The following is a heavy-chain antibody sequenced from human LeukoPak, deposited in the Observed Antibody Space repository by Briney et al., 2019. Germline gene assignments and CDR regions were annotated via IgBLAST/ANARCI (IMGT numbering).Heavy chain of an antibody. Sequence: SMKVSCKASGGTFSSYAISWVRQAPGQGLEWMGGIIPIFGTANYAQKFQGRVTITADESTSTAYMELSSLRSEDTAVYYCARDKRGYSYGYHYWGQGTLVTVSS. CDR2: IIPIFGTA. CDR1: GGTFSSYA. CDR3: ARDKRGYSYGYHY. V-gene: IGHV1-69*13. D-gene: IGHD5-18*01. J-gene: IGHJ4*02.